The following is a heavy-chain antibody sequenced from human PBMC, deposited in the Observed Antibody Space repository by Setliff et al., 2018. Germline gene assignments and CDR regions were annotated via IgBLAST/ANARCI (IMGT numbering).Heavy chain of an antibody. CDR1: GCAFTGYY. J-gene: IGHJ4*02. CDR3: AKDSGEVY. CDR2: INPNSGGT. V-gene: IGHV1-2*06. D-gene: IGHD2-15*01. Sequence: GASVKVSCKASGCAFTGYYIHWVRQAPGQGLEWMGRINPNSGGTNYAQKFQGRVTMTRDTSISTAYMELSRLTSDDTAVYYCAKDSGEVYWGQGTLVTVSS.